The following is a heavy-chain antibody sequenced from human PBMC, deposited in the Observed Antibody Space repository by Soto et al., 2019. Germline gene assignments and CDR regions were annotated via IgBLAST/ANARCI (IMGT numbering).Heavy chain of an antibody. Sequence: EVQLVESGGALVQPGGSLRLSCAASGFTFSDHHMDWVRQAPGKGLEWVGRTRNKGNSYTTEYAASVKGRLTISRDESNKSLYLQMNRLKSGDPAVYYCAFVGAIRAYWGQGTLVNVSS. CDR3: AFVGAIRAY. V-gene: IGHV3-72*01. D-gene: IGHD1-26*01. CDR1: GFTFSDHH. CDR2: TRNKGNSYTT. J-gene: IGHJ4*02.